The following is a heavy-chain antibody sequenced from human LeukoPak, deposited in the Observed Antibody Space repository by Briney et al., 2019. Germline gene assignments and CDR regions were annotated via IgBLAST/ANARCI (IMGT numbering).Heavy chain of an antibody. CDR1: GFTFSSYA. CDR3: AKDLRRSMIVVEYYFDY. J-gene: IGHJ4*02. D-gene: IGHD3-22*01. Sequence: GGSLRLPCAASGFTFSSYAMSWVRQAPGKGLEWVSAISGSGGSTYYADSVKGRFTISRDNSKNTLYLQMNSLRAEDTAVYYCAKDLRRSMIVVEYYFDYWGQGTLVTVSS. V-gene: IGHV3-23*01. CDR2: ISGSGGST.